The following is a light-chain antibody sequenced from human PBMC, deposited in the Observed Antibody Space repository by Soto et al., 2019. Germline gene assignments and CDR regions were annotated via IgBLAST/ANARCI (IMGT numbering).Light chain of an antibody. CDR3: CSSAPESTYV. CDR1: SSDVGGYNY. V-gene: IGLV2-14*01. Sequence: QSALTQPASVSGSPGQSITISCTGTSSDVGGYNYVSWYQQHPGKAPKLIIYEVSHRPSGVSNRISGATSGNAASLTISGLQADDEADYFCCSSAPESTYVFGTGTKLTVL. CDR2: EVS. J-gene: IGLJ1*01.